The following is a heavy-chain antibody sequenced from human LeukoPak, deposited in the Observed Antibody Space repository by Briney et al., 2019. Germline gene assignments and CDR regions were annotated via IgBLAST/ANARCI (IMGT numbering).Heavy chain of an antibody. CDR3: TTVSHLYL. CDR1: GFSFSDAW. D-gene: IGHD2/OR15-2a*01. CDR2: IKYDGTT. V-gene: IGHV3-15*01. J-gene: IGHJ4*02. Sequence: GGSLRLSCATSGFSFSDAWLSWVRQAPGKGLEWVGRIKYDGTTDYAAPVKGRFTISRDVSKATLYLQMNSLKTEDTAIYYCTTVSHLYLGGQGTLVTVSS.